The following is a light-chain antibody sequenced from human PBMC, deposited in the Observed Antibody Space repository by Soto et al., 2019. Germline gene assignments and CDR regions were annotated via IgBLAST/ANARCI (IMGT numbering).Light chain of an antibody. CDR3: HQSYSTLFT. J-gene: IGKJ3*01. Sequence: IQMPQFPSSLSASVGDRVTITCRAGQTSIRYLNWYQQKPGRAPNLLIYAVSNLQSGVPSRFSGSGSETEFTLTISDLQPEDFATYYCHQSYSTLFTFGAGTKVEI. CDR2: AVS. CDR1: QTSIRY. V-gene: IGKV1-39*01.